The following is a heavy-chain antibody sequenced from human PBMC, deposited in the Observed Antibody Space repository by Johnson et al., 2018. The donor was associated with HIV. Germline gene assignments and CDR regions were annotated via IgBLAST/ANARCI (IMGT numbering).Heavy chain of an antibody. J-gene: IGHJ3*02. V-gene: IGHV3-33*06. D-gene: IGHD4-17*01. CDR3: AKMVHGEPPWAFDI. CDR2: IWYDGSNK. CDR1: GFTFSSYG. Sequence: VQLVESGGGVVQPGRSLRLSCAASGFTFSSYGMHWVRKAPGKGLEWVAVIWYDGSNKYYADSVKGRFTISRDNSKNTLYLQMNSLRAEDTAVYYCAKMVHGEPPWAFDIWGQGTMVTVSS.